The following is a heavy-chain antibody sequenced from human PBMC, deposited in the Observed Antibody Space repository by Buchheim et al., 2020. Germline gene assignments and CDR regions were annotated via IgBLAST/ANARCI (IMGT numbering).Heavy chain of an antibody. Sequence: QVQLQESGPGLVKPSETLYLTCTVSGGSFSGYYWSWIRQPPGQGLEWVGYIDNSGSTNYNPSLKRRVSISVDKSKNKLSLELSSLTAADTTVYHYARVRVTVVRGVVISVGWFDPWGQGTL. CDR2: IDNSGST. CDR3: ARVRVTVVRGVVISVGWFDP. J-gene: IGHJ5*02. CDR1: GGSFSGYY. D-gene: IGHD3-10*01. V-gene: IGHV4-59*08.